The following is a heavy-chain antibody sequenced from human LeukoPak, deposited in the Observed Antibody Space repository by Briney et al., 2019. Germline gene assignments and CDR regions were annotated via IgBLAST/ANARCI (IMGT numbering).Heavy chain of an antibody. CDR1: GFTVSDNY. CDR3: ARDVKYYFGSGSYR. CDR2: IYSAGST. J-gene: IGHJ4*02. Sequence: GGSLRLSCAASGFTVSDNYMSWVRQAPGKGLEWVSVIYSAGSTYYADSVKGRFTISRDNDKSTVYLQMDSLRPEDTGVYYCARDVKYYFGSGSYRWGQGALVTVSS. D-gene: IGHD3-10*01. V-gene: IGHV3-66*01.